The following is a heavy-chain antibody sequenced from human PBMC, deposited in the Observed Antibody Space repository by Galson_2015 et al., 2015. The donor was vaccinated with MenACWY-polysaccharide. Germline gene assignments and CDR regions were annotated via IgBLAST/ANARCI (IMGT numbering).Heavy chain of an antibody. D-gene: IGHD6-13*01. V-gene: IGHV3-74*01. J-gene: IGHJ6*02. CDR2: IYSDGSSP. Sequence: SLRLSCAASGFTFSSYWMHWVRQAPGKGLVWVSRIYSDGSSPSYADSVKGRFTISRDNAKNTLFLQMNSLRAEDTAVYYYARGTIAAGGYYRMDVWGQGTTVTVSS. CDR3: ARGTIAAGGYYRMDV. CDR1: GFTFSSYW.